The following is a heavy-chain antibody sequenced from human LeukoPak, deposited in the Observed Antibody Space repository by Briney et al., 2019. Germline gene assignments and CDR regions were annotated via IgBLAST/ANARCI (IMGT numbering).Heavy chain of an antibody. J-gene: IGHJ4*02. CDR1: GFTFDDYG. Sequence: PGGSPRLSCAASGFTFDDYGMSWVRQAPGKGLEWVSGINWNGGSTGYADSVKGRFTISRDNAKNSLYLQMNSLRAEDTALYHCARNTAAGLFDYWGQGTLVTVSS. CDR3: ARNTAAGLFDY. V-gene: IGHV3-20*01. CDR2: INWNGGST. D-gene: IGHD6-13*01.